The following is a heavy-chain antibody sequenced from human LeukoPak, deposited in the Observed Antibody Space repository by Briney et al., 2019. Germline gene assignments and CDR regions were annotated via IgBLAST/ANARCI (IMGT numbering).Heavy chain of an antibody. J-gene: IGHJ4*02. Sequence: GGSLRLSCAASGFTFSSYGMHWVRQAPGKGLEWVAFIRYDGSNKYYADSVKGRFTISRDNSKNTLYLQMNSLRAEDTAAYYCAKDYGYCSGGSCYRESYFDYWGQGTLVTVSS. CDR3: AKDYGYCSGGSCYRESYFDY. D-gene: IGHD2-15*01. CDR2: IRYDGSNK. CDR1: GFTFSSYG. V-gene: IGHV3-30*02.